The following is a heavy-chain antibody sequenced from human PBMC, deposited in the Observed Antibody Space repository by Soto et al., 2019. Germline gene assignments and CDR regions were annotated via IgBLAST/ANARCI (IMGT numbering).Heavy chain of an antibody. J-gene: IGHJ6*02. Sequence: QVQLVQSGAEEKKPGASVKVSCKASGYTFTSYAMHWVRQAPGQRLEWMGWINAGNGNTKYSQKFQGRVTITRDTSACTAYMELSSLRSEDTAVYFCASNHIGATSYGMDVWGQGTTVTVCS. V-gene: IGHV1-3*05. CDR1: GYTFTSYA. CDR2: INAGNGNT. CDR3: ASNHIGATSYGMDV. D-gene: IGHD1-26*01.